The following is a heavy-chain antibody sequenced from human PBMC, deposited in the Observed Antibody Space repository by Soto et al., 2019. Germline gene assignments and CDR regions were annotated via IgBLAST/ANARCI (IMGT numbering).Heavy chain of an antibody. V-gene: IGHV5-51*01. CDR2: IDPGHSRQ. CDR1: GYIFPIYH. Sequence: GAALKISYESSGYIFPIYHISWVRQRPGKGLAWVGKIDPGHSRQMYRPSSPDSTTSSVDKSINTAYLEWGRLKASDTAMYYCARHDSNGDFDFWGQGTQVTVSS. J-gene: IGHJ4*02. D-gene: IGHD2-8*01. CDR3: ARHDSNGDFDF.